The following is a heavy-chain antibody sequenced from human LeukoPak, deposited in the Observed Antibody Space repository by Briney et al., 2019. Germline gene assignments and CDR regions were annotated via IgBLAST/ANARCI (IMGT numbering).Heavy chain of an antibody. J-gene: IGHJ5*02. V-gene: IGHV4-39*01. D-gene: IGHD3-16*02. CDR2: IYYSGST. CDR3: ARLSISYNWFDP. CDR1: GGSISSSSYY. Sequence: SETLSLTCTVSGGSISSSSYYWGWIRQPPGKGLEWIGSIYYSGSTYYNPSLKSRVTISVDTSKNQSSLKLSSVTAADTAVYYCARLSISYNWFDPWGQGTLVTVSS.